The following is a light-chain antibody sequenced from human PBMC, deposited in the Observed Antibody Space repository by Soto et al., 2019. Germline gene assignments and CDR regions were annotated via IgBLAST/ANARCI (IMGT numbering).Light chain of an antibody. J-gene: IGKJ5*01. CDR2: GAS. CDR1: QSVSSND. Sequence: EIVLTQSPGTLSLSPGERATLSCRASQSVSSNDLAWYQQKPAQAPRLLIYGASSRATGIPDRFSGSGSGTDFTLTISRLEPEDFAVDYCQQYSGSPPTTFGQGTRLEIE. V-gene: IGKV3-20*01. CDR3: QQYSGSPPTT.